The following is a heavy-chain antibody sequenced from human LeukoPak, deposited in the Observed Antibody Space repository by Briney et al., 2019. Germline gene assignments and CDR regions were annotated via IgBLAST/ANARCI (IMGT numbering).Heavy chain of an antibody. D-gene: IGHD3-16*02. CDR3: ARPRGMITFGGVIDYHYMDV. V-gene: IGHV1-69*01. CDR2: IIPIFGTA. J-gene: IGHJ6*03. CDR1: GGTFSSYA. Sequence: SVKVSCKASGGTFSSYAISWVRQAPGQGLEWMGGIIPIFGTANYAQKFQGRVTITADESTSTAYMELSSLRSEDTAVYYCARPRGMITFGGVIDYHYMDVWGKGTTVTISS.